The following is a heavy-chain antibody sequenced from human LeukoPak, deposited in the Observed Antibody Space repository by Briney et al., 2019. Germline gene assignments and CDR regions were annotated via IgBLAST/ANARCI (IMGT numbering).Heavy chain of an antibody. V-gene: IGHV3-74*01. CDR2: VDHAGSGT. J-gene: IGHJ4*02. CDR3: ATDLG. Sequence: GGSLRLSCAATGFTFTSYWMHWVRQPPGKGLVWVSRVDHAGSGTAYADSVTGRFTISRDNAKNTVYLQMNSLRAEDTAVYYCATDLGWGQGTLVIVSS. D-gene: IGHD4-17*01. CDR1: GFTFTSYW.